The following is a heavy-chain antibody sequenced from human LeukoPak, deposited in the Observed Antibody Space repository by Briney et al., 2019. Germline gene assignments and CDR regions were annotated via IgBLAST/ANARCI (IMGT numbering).Heavy chain of an antibody. CDR2: ISSSSSYI. Sequence: PGGSLRLSCAASGFTFSSYSMNWVRQAPGKGLEWVSSISSSSSYIYYADSVKGRFTISRDNAKNSLYLQMNSLRAEDTAVYYCARGDYCSSTSCRPIPQSYYYYMDVWGKGTTVTVSS. J-gene: IGHJ6*03. D-gene: IGHD2-2*01. CDR1: GFTFSSYS. V-gene: IGHV3-21*01. CDR3: ARGDYCSSTSCRPIPQSYYYYMDV.